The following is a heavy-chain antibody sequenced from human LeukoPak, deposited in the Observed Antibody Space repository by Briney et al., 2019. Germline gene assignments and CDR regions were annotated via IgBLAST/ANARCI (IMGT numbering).Heavy chain of an antibody. CDR2: ISSSGSTI. Sequence: GGSLRLSCAASGFTFSSYEMNWVRQAPGKGLEWVSYISSSGSTIYYADSVKGRFTISRDNAKNSLYLQMNSLRAEDTAVYYCARDQAFDWSFDYWGQGTLVTVPS. CDR3: ARDQAFDWSFDY. CDR1: GFTFSSYE. D-gene: IGHD3-9*01. V-gene: IGHV3-48*03. J-gene: IGHJ4*02.